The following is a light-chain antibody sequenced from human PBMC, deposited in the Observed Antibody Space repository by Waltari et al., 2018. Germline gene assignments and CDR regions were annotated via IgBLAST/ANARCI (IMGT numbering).Light chain of an antibody. CDR3: QQRSNWTPHT. V-gene: IGKV3-11*01. J-gene: IGKJ2*01. CDR1: QRVGSY. Sequence: EIVLTQPPATLSLSPGDTATLSCRASQRVGSYLAWYQQRPGQPPRLLIYDASNRTTGVPARFRGSGSGTDFTLTISSLEAEDFAVYYCQQRSNWTPHTFGQGARLEIK. CDR2: DAS.